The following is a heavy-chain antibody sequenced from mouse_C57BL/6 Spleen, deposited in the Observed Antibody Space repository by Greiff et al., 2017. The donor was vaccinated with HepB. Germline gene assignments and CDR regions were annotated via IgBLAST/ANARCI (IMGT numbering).Heavy chain of an antibody. Sequence: VQLQQSGAELARPGASVKLSCKASGYNFTSYGISWVKQRTGQGLEWIGEIYPRSGNTYYNEKFKGKATLTADKSSSTAYMELRSLTSEDSAVYFCARENSNYVGGYYAMDYWGQGTSVTVSS. V-gene: IGHV1-81*01. J-gene: IGHJ4*01. CDR2: IYPRSGNT. D-gene: IGHD2-5*01. CDR3: ARENSNYVGGYYAMDY. CDR1: GYNFTSYG.